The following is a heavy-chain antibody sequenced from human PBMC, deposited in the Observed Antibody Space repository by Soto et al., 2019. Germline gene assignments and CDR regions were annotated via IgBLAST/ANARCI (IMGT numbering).Heavy chain of an antibody. J-gene: IGHJ6*02. Sequence: ASVKVSCKASGNTVPNYAIHWVRQAPGQRLEWMGWINSGNGNTYYSEHFQGRVTFTRDTSAGTVYMQLSSLTSEDTAVYYCARDPPYYDILTGYLAYYYYDMDVWGQGTTVTVS. D-gene: IGHD3-9*01. V-gene: IGHV1-3*04. CDR3: ARDPPYYDILTGYLAYYYYDMDV. CDR2: INSGNGNT. CDR1: GNTVPNYA.